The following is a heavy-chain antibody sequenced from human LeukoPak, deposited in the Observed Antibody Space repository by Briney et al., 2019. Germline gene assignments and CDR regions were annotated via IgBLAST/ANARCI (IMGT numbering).Heavy chain of an antibody. CDR2: VTNGGIT. D-gene: IGHD6-6*01. CDR3: AQRIAVRPYPFGN. V-gene: IGHV3-23*01. Sequence: GGSLRLSCAASGLTFSSHTMNWVRQAPGKGPEYISSVTNGGITYYADSVKGRFTISRDNSKNTLYLQMNSLRAEDTAVYYCAQRIAVRPYPFGNWGQGTLVTVSS. J-gene: IGHJ4*02. CDR1: GLTFSSHT.